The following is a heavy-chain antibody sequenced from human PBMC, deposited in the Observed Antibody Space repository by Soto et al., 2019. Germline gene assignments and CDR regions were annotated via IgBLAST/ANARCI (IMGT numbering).Heavy chain of an antibody. J-gene: IGHJ4*02. D-gene: IGHD6-19*01. CDR1: GDTFTGYY. CDR2: INPHSGDT. CDR3: ARGYSTGWYSSVFFDY. V-gene: IGHV1-2*02. Sequence: QVQLVQSGAEVKNPGASVKVSCKTSGDTFTGYYMHWVRQAPGQGLEGMGWINPHSGDTDYAQTCQGRVTMTRDTSISTAYMELSRLRSNDTAFYYCARGYSTGWYSSVFFDYWGQGTLVTVSS.